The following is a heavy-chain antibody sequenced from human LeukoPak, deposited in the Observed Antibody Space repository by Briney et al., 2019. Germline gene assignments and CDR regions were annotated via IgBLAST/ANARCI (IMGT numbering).Heavy chain of an antibody. D-gene: IGHD3-10*01. Sequence: GGSLRLSCAASGFTFSSYAMSWVRQAPGKGLEWVSAFSGSGGTTYYADSVKGRFTVSRDNSKNTLYLQMNSLRAEDTAVYYCAKEGKLLWFGELSSYWYFDLWGRGTLVTVSS. CDR2: FSGSGGTT. V-gene: IGHV3-23*01. CDR3: AKEGKLLWFGELSSYWYFDL. J-gene: IGHJ2*01. CDR1: GFTFSSYA.